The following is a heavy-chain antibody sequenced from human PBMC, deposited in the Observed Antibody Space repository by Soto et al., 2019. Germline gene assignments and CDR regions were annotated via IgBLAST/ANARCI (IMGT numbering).Heavy chain of an antibody. Sequence: QVQLQESGPGLVKPSETLSLTCTVSGGSISSYYWSWIRQPPGKGLEWIGYIYYSGSTNYNPSLKSRATISVDTSKNQFFLKLSSVTAAATAVYYGASRIAVDPYWYFDLWGRGTLVTVSS. CDR3: ASRIAVDPYWYFDL. CDR2: IYYSGST. CDR1: GGSISSYY. J-gene: IGHJ2*01. V-gene: IGHV4-59*01. D-gene: IGHD6-19*01.